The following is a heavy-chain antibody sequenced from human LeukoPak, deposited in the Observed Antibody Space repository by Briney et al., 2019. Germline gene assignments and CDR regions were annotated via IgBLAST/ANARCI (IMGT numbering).Heavy chain of an antibody. CDR1: GGPISSYY. CDR3: ARNSCPSGTCYDNRGYFDY. D-gene: IGHD2-15*01. V-gene: IGHV4-59*01. CDR2: IYFSGST. Sequence: SETLSVTCTVSGGPISSYYWSWIRQPPGKGLEWIGYIYFSGSTNYNPSLKSRVTISVDTSKNQFSLKLSSVTAADTAVYYCARNSCPSGTCYDNRGYFDYWGQGTLVTVSS. J-gene: IGHJ4*02.